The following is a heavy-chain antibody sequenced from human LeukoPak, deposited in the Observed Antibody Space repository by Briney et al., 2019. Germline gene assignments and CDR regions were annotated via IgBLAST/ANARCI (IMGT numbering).Heavy chain of an antibody. CDR3: ARRDSYGLDDAFDI. V-gene: IGHV4-59*08. CDR2: IYYSGST. D-gene: IGHD5-18*01. CDR1: GGSISSYY. Sequence: SETLSLTCTVSGGSISSYYWSWVRQPPGKGLEWIGYIYYSGSTNYNPSLKSRVTISVDTSKNQFSLKLSSVTAADTAVYYCARRDSYGLDDAFDIWGQGTMVTVSS. J-gene: IGHJ3*02.